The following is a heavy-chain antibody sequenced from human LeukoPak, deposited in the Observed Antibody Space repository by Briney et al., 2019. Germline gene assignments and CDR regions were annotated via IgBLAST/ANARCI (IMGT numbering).Heavy chain of an antibody. CDR2: IIPIFGIA. J-gene: IGHJ5*02. Sequence: SVKVSCEASGGTFSSYAISWVRQAPGQGLEWMGRIIPIFGIANYAQKFQGRVTITADKSTSTAYMELSSLRSEDTAVYYCAKGREIAVAGFEDWFDPWGQGTLVTVSS. D-gene: IGHD6-19*01. CDR1: GGTFSSYA. V-gene: IGHV1-69*04. CDR3: AKGREIAVAGFEDWFDP.